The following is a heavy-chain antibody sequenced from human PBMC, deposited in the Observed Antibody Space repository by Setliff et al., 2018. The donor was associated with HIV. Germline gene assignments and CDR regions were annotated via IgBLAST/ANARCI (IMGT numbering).Heavy chain of an antibody. V-gene: IGHV4-39*07. D-gene: IGHD3-22*01. CDR3: ARNLDTSANYFTPFFDY. CDR2: IYYSGNT. J-gene: IGHJ4*02. CDR1: GGSISSTSYY. Sequence: PSETLSLTCTVSGGSISSTSYYWGWIRQPPGKGLEWIGSIYYSGNTYYNPSLKSRVTISADTSKNQFSLRLTSVTAADTAVYFCARNLDTSANYFTPFFDYWGQATLVTVSS.